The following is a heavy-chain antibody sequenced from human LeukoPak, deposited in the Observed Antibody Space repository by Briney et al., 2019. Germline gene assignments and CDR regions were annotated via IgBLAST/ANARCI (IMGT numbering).Heavy chain of an antibody. Sequence: PGGSLRLSCAASGFTFSSYAMSWVRQAPGKGLEWVSAISGSGGSTYYADSVKGRFTISRDNSKNTLYLQMNSLRAEDTAVYYCASGIVVVPAAIGLSDYWGQGTLVTVSS. CDR1: GFTFSSYA. CDR2: ISGSGGST. V-gene: IGHV3-23*01. D-gene: IGHD2-2*02. J-gene: IGHJ4*02. CDR3: ASGIVVVPAAIGLSDY.